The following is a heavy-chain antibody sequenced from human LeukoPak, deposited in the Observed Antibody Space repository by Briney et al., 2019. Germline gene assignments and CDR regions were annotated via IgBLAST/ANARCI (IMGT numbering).Heavy chain of an antibody. CDR2: FYHSRST. CDR1: VGTIITGGSY. V-gene: IGHV4-31*11. D-gene: IGHD3-10*01. CDR3: ARAGRGDNYYYIMDV. J-gene: IGHJ6*03. Sequence: SQTLSLTCAASVGTIITGGSYSRWSRQHAGKGLEWIVYFYHSRSTYYNPSRQTRLTISVDTSKNQFSLEISSVTGADTAVYFCARAGRGDNYYYIMDVWGKGTTVTVSS.